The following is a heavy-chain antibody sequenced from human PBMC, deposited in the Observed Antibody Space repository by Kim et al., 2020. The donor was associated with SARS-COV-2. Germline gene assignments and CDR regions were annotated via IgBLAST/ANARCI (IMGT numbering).Heavy chain of an antibody. V-gene: IGHV1-3*01. CDR1: GYTFTSYA. Sequence: ASVKVSCKASGYTFTSYAMHWVRQAPGQRLEWMGWINAGNGNTKYSQKFQGRVTITRDTSAGTAYMELSSLRSEDTAVYYCPRGREVVVAAPGFDPWGQGTLVTVSS. J-gene: IGHJ5*02. CDR2: INAGNGNT. D-gene: IGHD2-15*01. CDR3: PRGREVVVAAPGFDP.